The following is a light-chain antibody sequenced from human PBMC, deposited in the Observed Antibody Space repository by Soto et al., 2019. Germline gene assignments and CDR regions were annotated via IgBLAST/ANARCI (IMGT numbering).Light chain of an antibody. J-gene: IGKJ4*01. V-gene: IGKV1-13*02. CDR3: QQFNV. CDR2: DAS. CDR1: QGIGSA. Sequence: AIQLTQSPSSLSASVGDRVTITCRASQGIGSALAWYQQKPGKAPKLLIYDASSLESGVPSRFSGSGSGTDFTFTISSLQPEDFATYYCQQFNVFCGGTKVDIK.